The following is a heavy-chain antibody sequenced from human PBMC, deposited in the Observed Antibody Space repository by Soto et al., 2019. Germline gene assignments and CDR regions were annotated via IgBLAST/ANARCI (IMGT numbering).Heavy chain of an antibody. D-gene: IGHD6-13*01. J-gene: IGHJ6*02. Sequence: PSETLSLTCAVYGGSFSGYYWSWIRQPPGKGLEWIGEINHSGSTNYNPSLKSRVTISVDTSKNQFSLKLSSVTAADTAVYYCARGSGIAAAGHGMDVWGQGTTVTVSS. CDR1: GGSFSGYY. CDR2: INHSGST. CDR3: ARGSGIAAAGHGMDV. V-gene: IGHV4-34*01.